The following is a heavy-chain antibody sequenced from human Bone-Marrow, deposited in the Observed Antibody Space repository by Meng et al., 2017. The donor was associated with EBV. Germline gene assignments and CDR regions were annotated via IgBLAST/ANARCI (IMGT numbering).Heavy chain of an antibody. D-gene: IGHD1-7*01. J-gene: IGHJ4*02. V-gene: IGHV3-30-3*01. CDR2: ISYDGSIQ. Sequence: QVQLVESGGGVVQPGRSLRLSCAAAGFAFSSYAMGWVRQAPGKGLEWVAVISYDGSIQYYADSMQGRFSISRDNSRNRLYLQMNSLRGEDTAVYYCARGELLEYFDYWGQGTLVTVSS. CDR3: ARGELLEYFDY. CDR1: GFAFSSYA.